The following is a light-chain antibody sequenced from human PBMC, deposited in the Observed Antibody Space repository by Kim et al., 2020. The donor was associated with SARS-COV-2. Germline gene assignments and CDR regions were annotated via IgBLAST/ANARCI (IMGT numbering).Light chain of an antibody. V-gene: IGLV3-21*04. Sequence: APGKTARITCGGNNIGSKSVHWYQQKPGQAPVLVIYYDSDRPSGIPYRFSGSNSGNTATLTINRVEAGDEADYYCQVWDTSSDHSVFGGGTQLTVL. CDR2: YDS. CDR1: NIGSKS. CDR3: QVWDTSSDHSV. J-gene: IGLJ3*02.